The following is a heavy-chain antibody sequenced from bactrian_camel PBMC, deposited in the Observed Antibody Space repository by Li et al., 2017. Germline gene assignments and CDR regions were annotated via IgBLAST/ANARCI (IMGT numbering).Heavy chain of an antibody. V-gene: IGHV3S1*01. CDR3: AADRYAADCYLGSWYPNY. CDR1: GVFYTSYC. D-gene: IGHD3*01. Sequence: HVQLVESGGGSVQAGGSLRLSCSASGVFYTSYCLGWFRQRPGAEREGVAAIWTGGGSTIYADSVKGRFTISQDNAKSTLYLEMNSLKPEDTGMYYCAADRYAADCYLGSWYPNYWGQGTQVTVS. J-gene: IGHJ4*01. CDR2: IWTGGGST.